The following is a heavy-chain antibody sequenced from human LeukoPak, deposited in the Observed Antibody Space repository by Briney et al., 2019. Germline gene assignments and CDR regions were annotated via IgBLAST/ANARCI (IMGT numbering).Heavy chain of an antibody. D-gene: IGHD6-19*01. Sequence: ASVKVSCKASGYDFSTYGITWVRQAPGQGLEYMGWIRPSNGNRNYAQKVQDRVTLTTDTSTSTVYMELRSLRSDDTAVYYCARAFSASKSCDYWGQGTLVTVSS. V-gene: IGHV1-18*01. CDR3: ARAFSASKSCDY. J-gene: IGHJ4*02. CDR1: GYDFSTYG. CDR2: IRPSNGNR.